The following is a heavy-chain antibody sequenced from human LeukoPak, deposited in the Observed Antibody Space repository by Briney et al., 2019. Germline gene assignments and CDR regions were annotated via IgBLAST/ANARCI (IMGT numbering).Heavy chain of an antibody. D-gene: IGHD3-10*01. CDR2: IIPIFGTA. J-gene: IGHJ4*02. CDR3: ATSRYGSGSRFDY. Sequence: SVKVSCKASRGTFRRYAISWVRQAPGQGLEWMGGIIPIFGTANYAQTFQGRVTMTTDESTRTAYMELSSLRPEGTAVYYCATSRYGSGSRFDYWGQGTLVTVSS. CDR1: RGTFRRYA. V-gene: IGHV1-69*05.